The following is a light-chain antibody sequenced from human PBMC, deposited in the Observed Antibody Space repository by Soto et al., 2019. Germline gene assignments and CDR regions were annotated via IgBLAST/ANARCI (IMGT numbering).Light chain of an antibody. CDR2: GVS. V-gene: IGKV1-5*03. J-gene: IGKJ4*01. CDR1: QSISSW. CDR3: QQYRSSSGLT. Sequence: DIQMTQSPSTLSASVGDRVTITCRASQSISSWLAWYQQKPGKAPKLLIFGVSSLDNGVPSRFSGSGSGTEFTLTISSLQPDDFATYYCQQYRSSSGLTFDGGTKVEIK.